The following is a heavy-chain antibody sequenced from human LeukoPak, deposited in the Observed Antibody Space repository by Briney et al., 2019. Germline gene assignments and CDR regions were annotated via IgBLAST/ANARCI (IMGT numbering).Heavy chain of an antibody. J-gene: IGHJ4*02. CDR3: ARHGSTDYFDY. Sequence: PSGTLSLTCAVSGGSISNSNWWSWVRQPPGKGLEWIGEIYQSGSTNYNPSLKSRVTISVDTSKNQLSLRLSSVTAADTAVYYCARHGSTDYFDYWGQGTLVTVSS. V-gene: IGHV4-4*02. CDR2: IYQSGST. CDR1: GGSISNSNW. D-gene: IGHD2-2*03.